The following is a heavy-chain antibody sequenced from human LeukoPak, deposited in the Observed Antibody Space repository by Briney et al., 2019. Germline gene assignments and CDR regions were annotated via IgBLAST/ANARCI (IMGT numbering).Heavy chain of an antibody. CDR1: GYTLTELS. D-gene: IGHD6-25*01. J-gene: IGHJ3*02. CDR3: ATPGGVKSGAFDI. Sequence: GASVKVSCKVSGYTLTELSMHWVRQAPGKGLEWMGGFDPEDGETIYAQKFQGRVTMTGDTSTDTAYMELSSLRSEDTAVYYCATPGGVKSGAFDIWGQGTMVTVSS. CDR2: FDPEDGET. V-gene: IGHV1-24*01.